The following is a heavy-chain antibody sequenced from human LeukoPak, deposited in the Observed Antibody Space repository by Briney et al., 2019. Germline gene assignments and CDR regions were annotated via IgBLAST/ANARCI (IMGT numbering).Heavy chain of an antibody. V-gene: IGHV3-21*01. Sequence: GGSLRLSCAASGFTFSSYSMNWVRQAPGKGLEWVSSISSSSSYIYYADSVKGRFTISRDNAKNSLYLQMNSLRAEDTAVYYCARALWFGEFLFDYWGQGTLVTVSS. D-gene: IGHD3-10*01. CDR3: ARALWFGEFLFDY. CDR2: ISSSSSYI. CDR1: GFTFSSYS. J-gene: IGHJ4*02.